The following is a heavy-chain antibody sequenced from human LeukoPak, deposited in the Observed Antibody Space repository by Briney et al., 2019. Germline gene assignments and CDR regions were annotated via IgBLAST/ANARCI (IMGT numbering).Heavy chain of an antibody. CDR3: AKDMGRFLEWLLAEPMDY. D-gene: IGHD3-3*01. Sequence: PGGLLRLSCGAPGFAFRSTAMSWGRQAPGKGREWVSAISVSGGSTYYADSVKGRFTISRDNSKNTLYLQMNSLRAEDTAVYYCAKDMGRFLEWLLAEPMDYWGQGTLVTVPS. J-gene: IGHJ4*02. V-gene: IGHV3-23*01. CDR2: ISVSGGST. CDR1: GFAFRSTA.